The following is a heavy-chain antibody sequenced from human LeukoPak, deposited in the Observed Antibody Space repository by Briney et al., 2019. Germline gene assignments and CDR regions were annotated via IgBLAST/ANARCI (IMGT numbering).Heavy chain of an antibody. CDR2: ISADGGST. CDR3: AKESGKFDY. CDR1: GINFADHA. Sequence: GGSLRLSCVVSGINFADHAMHWVRQPPGKGLEWVSLISADGGSTFSAGSVKGRFSISRDNSKNSLYLQMNSLRSEDTAMYYCAKESGKFDYWGQGTLVAVSS. V-gene: IGHV3-43*02. J-gene: IGHJ4*02.